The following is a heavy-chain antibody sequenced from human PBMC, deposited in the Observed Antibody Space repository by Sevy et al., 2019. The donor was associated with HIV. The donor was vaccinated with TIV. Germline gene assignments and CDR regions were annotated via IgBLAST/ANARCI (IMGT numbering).Heavy chain of an antibody. J-gene: IGHJ4*02. D-gene: IGHD6-19*01. Sequence: GGSLRLSCAASGFTFSPYSMNWVRQAPGKGLEWVSYISGLSNYIYYADSLGGRFTISRDNAKNSVYLQMNSLRTEDTAVYYCARGASSGWDYFDYWGQGTLVTVSS. V-gene: IGHV3-21*01. CDR3: ARGASSGWDYFDY. CDR1: GFTFSPYS. CDR2: ISGLSNYI.